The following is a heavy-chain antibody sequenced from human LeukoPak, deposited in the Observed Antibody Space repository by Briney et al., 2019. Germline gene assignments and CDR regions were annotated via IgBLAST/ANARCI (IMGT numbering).Heavy chain of an antibody. V-gene: IGHV3-15*01. J-gene: IGHJ4*02. CDR2: IKSKTDGGTT. CDR1: GFTFSNAW. Sequence: GGSLRLSCAASGFTFSNAWMSWVRQAPGKGLEWVGRIKSKTDGGTTDYAAPVKGRFTISRDDSKNTLYLQMNSLKTEDTAVYYCTTGGRGYSGRYWFDYWGQGTLVTVSS. CDR3: TTGGRGYSGRYWFDY. D-gene: IGHD1-26*01.